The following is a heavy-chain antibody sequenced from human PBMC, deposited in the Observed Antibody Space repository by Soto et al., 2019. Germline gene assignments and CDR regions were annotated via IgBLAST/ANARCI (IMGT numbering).Heavy chain of an antibody. Sequence: PGGSLRLSCAASGFTFSSYAMSWVRQAPGKGLEWVSAISGSGGSTYYADSVKGRFTISRDNSKNTLYLQMNSLRAEDTAVYYCAKDREHYYDSSGYIDAFDIWGQGTMVTVSS. CDR3: AKDREHYYDSSGYIDAFDI. V-gene: IGHV3-23*01. J-gene: IGHJ3*02. CDR2: ISGSGGST. CDR1: GFTFSSYA. D-gene: IGHD3-22*01.